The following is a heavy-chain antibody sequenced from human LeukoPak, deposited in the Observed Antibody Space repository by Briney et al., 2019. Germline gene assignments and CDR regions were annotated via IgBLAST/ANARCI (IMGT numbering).Heavy chain of an antibody. Sequence: GGSLRLSCAASGFTFTSYSVNWVRQAPGKGLEWVSTISGGGGSTYYADSVKGRFTISRDNSRNTLYLQVNSLRAEDTAVYYCAKGGKWDVTPFDYWGQGTLVTVSS. CDR2: ISGGGGST. V-gene: IGHV3-23*01. J-gene: IGHJ4*02. CDR1: GFTFTSYS. D-gene: IGHD1-26*01. CDR3: AKGGKWDVTPFDY.